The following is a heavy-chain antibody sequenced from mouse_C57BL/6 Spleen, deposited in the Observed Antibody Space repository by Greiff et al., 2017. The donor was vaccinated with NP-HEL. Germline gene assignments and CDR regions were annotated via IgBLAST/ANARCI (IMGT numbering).Heavy chain of an antibody. Sequence: QVQLQQPGAELVRPGTSVKLSCKASGYTFTSYWMHWVKQRPGQGLEWIGVIDPSDSYTNYNQKFKGKATLTVDTSSSTAYMQLSSLTSEDSAVYYCARFPRYYGSSSYAMDYWGQGTSVTVSS. CDR1: GYTFTSYW. V-gene: IGHV1-59*01. CDR2: IDPSDSYT. CDR3: ARFPRYYGSSSYAMDY. D-gene: IGHD1-1*01. J-gene: IGHJ4*01.